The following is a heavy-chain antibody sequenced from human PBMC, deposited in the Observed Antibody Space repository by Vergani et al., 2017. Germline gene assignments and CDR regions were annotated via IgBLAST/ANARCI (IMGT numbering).Heavy chain of an antibody. CDR1: GFTFSSYG. CDR2: IRYDGSNE. V-gene: IGHV3-33*01. D-gene: IGHD5-18*01. J-gene: IGHJ6*02. Sequence: QVQLVESGGGVVQPGRSLRLSCAVSGFTFSSYGMHWVRQAPGKGLEWVAVIRYDGSNEHYGDSVKGRFTISRDNSKNTVYLQMSSLRVEDTAVYYCARWGVSETWIQPWFSRDYYYYGMDVWGQGTTVTVSS. CDR3: ARWGVSETWIQPWFSRDYYYYGMDV.